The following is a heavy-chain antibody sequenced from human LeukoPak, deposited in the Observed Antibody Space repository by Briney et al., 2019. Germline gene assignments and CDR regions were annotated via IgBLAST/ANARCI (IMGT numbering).Heavy chain of an antibody. Sequence: SQTLSLTRAVYGAYLREYSWSWSCQRPGRGLQWIGDVALQGPPLHSPTLNRTYTPSFECRVTMSVEPSKNQFSLKLSSVTAADTATYYGVRQGANSGYYLFDYWGQGHLVIVS. V-gene: IGHV4-34*01. J-gene: IGHJ4*01. CDR3: VRQGANSGYYLFDY. D-gene: IGHD3-22*01. CDR2: VALQGPP. CDR1: GAYLREYS.